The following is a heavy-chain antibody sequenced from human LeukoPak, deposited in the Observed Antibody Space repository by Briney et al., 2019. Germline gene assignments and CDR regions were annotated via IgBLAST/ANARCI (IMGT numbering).Heavy chain of an antibody. D-gene: IGHD2-2*01. CDR2: INPNSGGT. V-gene: IGHV1-2*02. J-gene: IGHJ6*02. Sequence: GASVKVSCKASGYTFTGYYMHWVRQAPGQGLEWMGWINPNSGGTNHAQKFQGRVTMTRDTSISTAYMELSRLRSDDTAVYYCARVVLGIVVVPAAPYGMDVWGQGTTVTVSS. CDR1: GYTFTGYY. CDR3: ARVVLGIVVVPAAPYGMDV.